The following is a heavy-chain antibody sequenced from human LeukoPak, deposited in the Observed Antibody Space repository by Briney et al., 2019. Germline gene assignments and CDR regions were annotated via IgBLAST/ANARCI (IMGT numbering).Heavy chain of an antibody. J-gene: IGHJ6*02. CDR3: AREDCYYDSSGYYYYYGMDV. CDR2: MNPNSGNT. D-gene: IGHD3-22*01. CDR1: GYTFTSYD. Sequence: GASVKVSCKASGYTFTSYDINWVRQATGQGLEWMGWMNPNSGNTGYAQKFQGRVTMTRNTSISTAYMELSSLRSEDTAVYYCAREDCYYDSSGYYYYYGMDVWGQGTTVTVSS. V-gene: IGHV1-8*01.